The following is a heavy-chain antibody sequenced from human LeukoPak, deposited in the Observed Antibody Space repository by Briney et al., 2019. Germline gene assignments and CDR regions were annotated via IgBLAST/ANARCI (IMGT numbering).Heavy chain of an antibody. Sequence: SETLSLTCAVYGGTFSGYYWSWIRQPPGKGLEWIGEINHSGSTNYNPSLKSRVTISVDTSKNQFSLKLSSVTAADTAVYYSARPLRIAAAGTFGYWGQGTLVTVSS. CDR2: INHSGST. V-gene: IGHV4-34*01. J-gene: IGHJ4*02. D-gene: IGHD6-13*01. CDR1: GGTFSGYY. CDR3: ARPLRIAAAGTFGY.